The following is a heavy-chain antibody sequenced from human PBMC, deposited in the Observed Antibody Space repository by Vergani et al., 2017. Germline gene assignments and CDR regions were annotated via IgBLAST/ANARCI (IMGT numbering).Heavy chain of an antibody. CDR3: ARASGYYSTYYYYYYMDV. Sequence: QLQLQESGPGLVKPSQTLSLTCTVSGGSISSGGYYWSWIRQHPGKGLGWIGYIYYSGSTNYNPSLKSRVTISVDTSKNQFSLKMRSVTAADTAVYYCARASGYYSTYYYYYYMDVWGKGTTVTVSS. CDR2: IYYSGST. CDR1: GGSISSGGYY. D-gene: IGHD3-22*01. J-gene: IGHJ6*03. V-gene: IGHV4-61*08.